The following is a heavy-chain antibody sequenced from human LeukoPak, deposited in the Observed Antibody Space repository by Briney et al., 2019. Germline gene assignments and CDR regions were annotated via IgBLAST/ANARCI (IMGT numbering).Heavy chain of an antibody. V-gene: IGHV4-59*01. CDR2: IYYSGST. CDR3: ARGGHEGFLEWGPHYYYYYGMDV. D-gene: IGHD3-3*01. CDR1: GGSISSYY. J-gene: IGHJ6*02. Sequence: PSETLSLTCTVSGGSISSYYWSWIRQPPGKGLEWIGYIYYSGSTIYNPSLKSRVTIAVDTSKNQFSLKLSSVTAADTAVYYCARGGHEGFLEWGPHYYYYYGMDVWGQGTTVTVSS.